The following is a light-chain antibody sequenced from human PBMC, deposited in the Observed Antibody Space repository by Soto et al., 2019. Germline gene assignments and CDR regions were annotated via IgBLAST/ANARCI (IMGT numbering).Light chain of an antibody. CDR3: SSYTCNSPHVV. CDR2: DVS. CDR1: SSDVGGYNY. Sequence: QSALTQPASVSGSPGQSIAISCTGTSSDVGGYNYVSWYQQHPGKAPKLLIYDVSNRPSGVSDRFSGSKSGNTASLTISGLQAEDEADYYCSSYTCNSPHVVFGGGTKVTVL. V-gene: IGLV2-14*03. J-gene: IGLJ2*01.